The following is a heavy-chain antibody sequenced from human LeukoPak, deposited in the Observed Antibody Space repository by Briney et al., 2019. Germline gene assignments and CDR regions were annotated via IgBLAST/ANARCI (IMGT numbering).Heavy chain of an antibody. CDR2: IIPIFGTA. V-gene: IGHV1-69*13. Sequence: SVKVSCKASGGTFSSYTISWVRQAPGQGLEWMGGIIPIFGTANYAQKFQGRVTITADESTSTAYMDLSSLRSEDTAVYYCARHRQQLAFDYWGQGTLVTVSS. CDR3: ARHRQQLAFDY. D-gene: IGHD6-13*01. J-gene: IGHJ4*02. CDR1: GGTFSSYT.